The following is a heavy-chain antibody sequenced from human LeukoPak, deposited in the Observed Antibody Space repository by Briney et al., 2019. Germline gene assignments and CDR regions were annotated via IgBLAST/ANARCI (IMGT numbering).Heavy chain of an antibody. V-gene: IGHV4-31*03. CDR1: GGSISSGGYY. CDR3: ARDRATMIVSRGYAFDI. D-gene: IGHD3-22*01. CDR2: IYYSGST. Sequence: SQTLSLTCPVSGGSISSGGYYWSWIRQHPEKGLEWIGYIYYSGSTYYNPSLKSRVTISVDTSKNQFSLKLSSVTAADTAVYYCARDRATMIVSRGYAFDIWGQGTMVTVSS. J-gene: IGHJ3*02.